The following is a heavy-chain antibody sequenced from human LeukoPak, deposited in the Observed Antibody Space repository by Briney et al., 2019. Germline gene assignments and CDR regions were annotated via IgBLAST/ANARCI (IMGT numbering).Heavy chain of an antibody. CDR1: GGSFSGYY. Sequence: SETLSLTCAVYGGSFSGYYWSWIRQPPGKGLEWIGEINHSGSTNYNPSLKSRVTISVDTSKNQFSLELSSVTAADTAVYYCARAPGYAVTTKGWFDPWGQGTLVTVSS. J-gene: IGHJ5*02. D-gene: IGHD4-17*01. V-gene: IGHV4-34*01. CDR3: ARAPGYAVTTKGWFDP. CDR2: INHSGST.